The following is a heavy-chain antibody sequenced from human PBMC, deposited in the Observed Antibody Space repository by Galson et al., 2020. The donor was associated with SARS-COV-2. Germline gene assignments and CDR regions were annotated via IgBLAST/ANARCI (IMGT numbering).Heavy chain of an antibody. J-gene: IGHJ6*03. CDR2: ISYDGSNK. CDR1: GFTFSSYA. CDR3: ARELSGVATIIGIFYYYYYMDV. V-gene: IGHV3-30*04. Sequence: GGSLRLSCAASGFTFSSYAMHWVRQAPGKGLEWVAVISYDGSNKYYADSVKGRFTISRDNSKNTLYLQMNSLRAEDTAVYYCARELSGVATIIGIFYYYYYMDVWGKGTTVTVSS. D-gene: IGHD5-12*01.